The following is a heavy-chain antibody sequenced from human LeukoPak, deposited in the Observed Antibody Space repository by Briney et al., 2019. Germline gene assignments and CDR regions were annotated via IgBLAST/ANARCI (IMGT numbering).Heavy chain of an antibody. V-gene: IGHV4-39*01. CDR2: IYYDGRN. CDR3: ARLSPIWWFY. J-gene: IGHJ4*02. CDR1: GGSISSSSHY. Sequence: SETLSLTCTVSGGSISSSSHYWGWIRQPPGKGLEWIGSIYYDGRNYYNPSLKSRAAISADTSKNQFSLRLSSVTAADTAVYYCARLSPIWWFYWGQGTLVTVSS. D-gene: IGHD2-21*01.